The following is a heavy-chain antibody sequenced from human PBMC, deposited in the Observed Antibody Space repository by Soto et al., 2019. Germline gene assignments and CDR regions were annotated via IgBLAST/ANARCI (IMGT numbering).Heavy chain of an antibody. CDR1: GYTFTGYY. D-gene: IGHD4-17*01. CDR2: INPNSGGT. CDR3: ARDRPDYGDGAYYYYGMDV. V-gene: IGHV1-2*04. J-gene: IGHJ6*02. Sequence: GASVKVSCKASGYTFTGYYMHWVRQAPGQGLEWMGWINPNSGGTNYAQKFQGWVTMTRDTSISTAYMELSRLRSDDTAVYYCARDRPDYGDGAYYYYGMDVWGQGTTVTVSS.